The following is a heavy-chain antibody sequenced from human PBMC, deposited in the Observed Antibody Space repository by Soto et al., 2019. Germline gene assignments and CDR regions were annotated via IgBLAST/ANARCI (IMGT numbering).Heavy chain of an antibody. CDR2: IYYSGST. CDR3: AILGRYYGMDV. CDR1: GGSIISYY. Sequence: SETLSLTCTVSGGSIISYYWSWIRQPPGKGLEWIGYIYYSGSTNYNPSLKSRVTISVDTSKNQFSLKLSSVTAADTAVYYCAILGRYYGMDVWGQGTTGTVSS. J-gene: IGHJ6*02. V-gene: IGHV4-59*08.